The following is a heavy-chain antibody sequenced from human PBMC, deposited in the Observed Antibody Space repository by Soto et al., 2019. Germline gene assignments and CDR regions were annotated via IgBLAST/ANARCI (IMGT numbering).Heavy chain of an antibody. D-gene: IGHD3-22*01. Sequence: GGSLRLSYAASGFTFSNAWMTWVRRAPGKGLEWVGRIKSKTDGATTDYAAPVKGRFTISRDDSQDTLYLQINTLKTEDTAVYYCATDAYYDTSGYWFWGLGTLVTVSS. V-gene: IGHV3-15*01. CDR1: GFTFSNAW. CDR3: ATDAYYDTSGYWF. J-gene: IGHJ4*02. CDR2: IKSKTDGATT.